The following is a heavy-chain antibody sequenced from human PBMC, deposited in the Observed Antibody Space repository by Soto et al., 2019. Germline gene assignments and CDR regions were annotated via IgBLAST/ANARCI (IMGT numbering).Heavy chain of an antibody. CDR2: ISGSGGST. Sequence: EVQLLESGGGLVQPGGSLRLSCAASGFTFSSYAMSWVRQAPGKGLEWVSAISGSGGSTYYADSVKGRFTISRDNSKNALYLQMNRMRADDTAVYYCSKAHYDYIWGSYRYLGDFVYWGQGHLVTVSS. CDR3: SKAHYDYIWGSYRYLGDFVY. V-gene: IGHV3-23*01. J-gene: IGHJ4*02. D-gene: IGHD3-16*02. CDR1: GFTFSSYA.